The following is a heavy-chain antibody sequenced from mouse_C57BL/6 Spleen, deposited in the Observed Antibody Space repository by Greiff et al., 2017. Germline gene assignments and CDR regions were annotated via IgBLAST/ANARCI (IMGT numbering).Heavy chain of an antibody. J-gene: IGHJ1*03. CDR1: GFNIKDYY. V-gene: IGHV14-1*01. Sequence: EVQLQQSGAELVRPGASVKLSCTASGFNIKDYYMHWVKQRPEQGLEWIGRIDPEDGDTEYAPKFQGKATMTADTSSNTAYLQLSSLTSEDTAVYYCTPYCYGSSHWYFDVWGTGTTVTVSS. CDR2: IDPEDGDT. D-gene: IGHD1-1*01. CDR3: TPYCYGSSHWYFDV.